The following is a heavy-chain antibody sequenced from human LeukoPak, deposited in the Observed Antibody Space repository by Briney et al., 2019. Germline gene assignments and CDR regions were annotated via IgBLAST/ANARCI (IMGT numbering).Heavy chain of an antibody. CDR3: ARGPRNMNSYYYYMDV. CDR1: GGSFSGYY. J-gene: IGHJ6*03. CDR2: INHSGST. V-gene: IGHV4-34*01. D-gene: IGHD1-14*01. Sequence: SETLSLTCGVDGGSFSGYYWSWIRQPPGKGLEWIGEINHSGSTNYNPSLKSRVTTSLDTSKNQFSLKLSSVTAADTAVYYCARGPRNMNSYYYYMDVWGKGTTVTVSS.